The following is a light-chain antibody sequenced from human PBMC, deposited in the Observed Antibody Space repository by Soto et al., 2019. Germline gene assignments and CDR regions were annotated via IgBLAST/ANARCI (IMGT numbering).Light chain of an antibody. Sequence: EIVMTQSPVTLSVSPGERATLSCRASQSVSSNLAWYQQKPGQAPRLLIYGASTRATGIPDRFSGSGSGTDFTLTISRLEPEDSARYSCQQYDTSPPTFGQGTKVDIK. J-gene: IGKJ1*01. CDR3: QQYDTSPPT. CDR2: GAS. CDR1: QSVSSN. V-gene: IGKV3D-15*01.